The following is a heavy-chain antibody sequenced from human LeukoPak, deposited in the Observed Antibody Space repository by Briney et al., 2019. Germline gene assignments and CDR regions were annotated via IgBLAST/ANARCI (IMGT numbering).Heavy chain of an antibody. V-gene: IGHV3-30*02. CDR3: AREWMGYSSSRRYYYYYMDV. CDR1: GFTFSNYG. Sequence: GGSLRLSCAASGFTFSNYGMHWVRRAPGKALEWVTFIRYDGSKKYYADSVKGRFTISRDNAKNSLYLQMNSLRAEDTAVYYCAREWMGYSSSRRYYYYYMDVWGKGTTVTVSS. CDR2: IRYDGSKK. J-gene: IGHJ6*03. D-gene: IGHD6-13*01.